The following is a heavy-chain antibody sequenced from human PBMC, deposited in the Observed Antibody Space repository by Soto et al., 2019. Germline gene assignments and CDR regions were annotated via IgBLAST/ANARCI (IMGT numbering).Heavy chain of an antibody. V-gene: IGHV1-24*01. Sequence: ASVKVSCKVSGYTLTELSMHWVRQAHGKGLEWMGGFDPEDGETIYAQKFQGRVTMTEDTSTDTAYMELSSLRSEDTAVYYCATHPLPHYDILTGYYKAYYFDYWGQGTLVTVSS. CDR3: ATHPLPHYDILTGYYKAYYFDY. CDR2: FDPEDGET. D-gene: IGHD3-9*01. J-gene: IGHJ4*02. CDR1: GYTLTELS.